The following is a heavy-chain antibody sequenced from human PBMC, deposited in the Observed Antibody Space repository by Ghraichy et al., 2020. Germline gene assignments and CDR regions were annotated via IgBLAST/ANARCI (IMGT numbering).Heavy chain of an antibody. Sequence: SQTLSLTCTVSGGSISSYYWSWIRQPPGKGLEWIAYIYSSGSPNYNPSLKSRVTITVDTSKNQFSLKLSSVTAADTAVYYCARHWGMAAADAYNWFDPWGQGSLVTVSS. CDR2: IYSSGSP. D-gene: IGHD6-13*01. J-gene: IGHJ5*02. CDR3: ARHWGMAAADAYNWFDP. CDR1: GGSISSYY. V-gene: IGHV4-59*08.